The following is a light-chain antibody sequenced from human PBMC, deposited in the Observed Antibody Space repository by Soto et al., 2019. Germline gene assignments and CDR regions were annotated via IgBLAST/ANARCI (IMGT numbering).Light chain of an antibody. CDR1: QIVTNSY. CDR3: QQYGNSPRT. Sequence: EIVLTQSPGTLSLSPGERATLSCRASQIVTNSYLAWYQQKPGQAHRLLIYGASSRATGIPDRFSGSGSGTDFTLTISRLEPEDFAVYYCQQYGNSPRTFGQGTKLVIK. J-gene: IGKJ2*01. V-gene: IGKV3-20*01. CDR2: GAS.